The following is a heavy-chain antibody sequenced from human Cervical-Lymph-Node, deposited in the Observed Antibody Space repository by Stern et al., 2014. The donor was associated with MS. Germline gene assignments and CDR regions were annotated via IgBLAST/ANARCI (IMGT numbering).Heavy chain of an antibody. CDR1: GFTFSDYG. J-gene: IGHJ4*02. D-gene: IGHD6-13*01. CDR2: ISSDGSNK. Sequence: MQLVESGGDVVQPGRSLRLSCAASGFTFSDYGMHWVRQAPGKGLEWVAVISSDGSNKYYADSVKGRFTISRDNSKNTLFLQMNSLRGEDTAVYYCAKRGSSSWYMPPDYWGQGTLVTVSS. V-gene: IGHV3-30*18. CDR3: AKRGSSSWYMPPDY.